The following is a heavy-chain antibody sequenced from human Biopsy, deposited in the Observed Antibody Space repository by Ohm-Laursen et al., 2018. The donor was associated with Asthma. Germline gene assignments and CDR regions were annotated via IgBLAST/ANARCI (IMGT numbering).Heavy chain of an antibody. V-gene: IGHV1-3*01. CDR2: INAGNGNT. D-gene: IGHD3-9*01. CDR3: ARTYYDFLTGQVNDAFAI. CDR1: GYTFINYA. J-gene: IGHJ3*02. Sequence: SVNPSCKLSGYTFINYAIHWGRQAPGHRLGCMGWINAGNGNTKYSQKFQGRVTITRETSASTAYMELSSLRSEDTAVYYYARTYYDFLTGQVNDAFAIWGQGTMVTVSS.